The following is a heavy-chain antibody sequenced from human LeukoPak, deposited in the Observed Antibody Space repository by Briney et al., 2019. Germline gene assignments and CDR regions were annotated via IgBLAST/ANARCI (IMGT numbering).Heavy chain of an antibody. Sequence: ASVKVSCKASGYTFTSYYMHWVRQAPGQGLEWVGIINPSGGSTSYAQKFQGRVTMTRDTSTGTVYMELSSLRSEDTAVYYCARDSSSWYHLDYWGQGTLVTVSS. CDR3: ARDSSSWYHLDY. CDR2: INPSGGST. J-gene: IGHJ4*02. V-gene: IGHV1-46*01. CDR1: GYTFTSYY. D-gene: IGHD6-13*01.